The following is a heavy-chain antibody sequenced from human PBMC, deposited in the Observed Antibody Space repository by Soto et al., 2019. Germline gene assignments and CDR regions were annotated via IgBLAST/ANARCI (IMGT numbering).Heavy chain of an antibody. V-gene: IGHV1-69*13. D-gene: IGHD2-2*01. J-gene: IGHJ6*02. Sequence: SVKVSCKASGGTFSSYAISWVRQAPGQGLEWMGGIIPIFGTANYAQKFQGRVTITADESTSTAYMELSSLRSEDTAVYYCASQGPAANFYYYYGMDVWGQGTTVTVSS. CDR1: GGTFSSYA. CDR3: ASQGPAANFYYYYGMDV. CDR2: IIPIFGTA.